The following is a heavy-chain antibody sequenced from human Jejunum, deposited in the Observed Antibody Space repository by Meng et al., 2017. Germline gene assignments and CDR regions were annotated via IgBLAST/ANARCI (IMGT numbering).Heavy chain of an antibody. D-gene: IGHD1-26*01. V-gene: IGHV3-48*03. CDR1: GFTFSTYE. CDR3: ASAPQYTGSPFY. J-gene: IGHJ4*02. CDR2: ISSSGTPI. Sequence: GGSLRLSCAASGFTFSTYELMWVRQAPGKGLEWVSYISSSGTPICYADSVKGRFTISRDNAKNSLHLQMNSLRAEDTAVYYCASAPQYTGSPFYWGQGTLVTVSS.